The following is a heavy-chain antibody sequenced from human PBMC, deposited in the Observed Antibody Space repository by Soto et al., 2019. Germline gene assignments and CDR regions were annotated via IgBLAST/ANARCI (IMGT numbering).Heavy chain of an antibody. CDR2: LNPSSGAT. J-gene: IGHJ4*02. CDR3: GGSSCYRTTYFDY. Sequence: SVEVSCQASGYTFIHYFIQWVRQAPGQGLEWMGWLNPSSGATDSAQQFQGRVTMTRDTSINTAYMEMSRLRSDDTAVYYCGGSSCYRTTYFDYWGRGTLVTGSS. D-gene: IGHD2-2*02. CDR1: GYTFIHYF. V-gene: IGHV1-2*02.